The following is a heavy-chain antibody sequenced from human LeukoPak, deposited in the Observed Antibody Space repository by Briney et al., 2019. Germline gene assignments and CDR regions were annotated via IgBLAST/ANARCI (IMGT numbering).Heavy chain of an antibody. V-gene: IGHV3-33*01. Sequence: PGGSLRLSCAASGFTFSSYGMHWVRQDPGKGLEWVVVIWYDGSNKYYADSVKGRFTISRDNSKNTLYLQMNSLRAEDTAVYYCAILWVWELSDYWGQGTLVTVSS. J-gene: IGHJ4*02. CDR2: IWYDGSNK. D-gene: IGHD3-10*01. CDR3: AILWVWELSDY. CDR1: GFTFSSYG.